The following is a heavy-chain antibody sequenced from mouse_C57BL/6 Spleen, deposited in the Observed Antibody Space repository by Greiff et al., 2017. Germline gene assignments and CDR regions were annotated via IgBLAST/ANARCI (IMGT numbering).Heavy chain of an antibody. V-gene: IGHV1-52*01. J-gene: IGHJ1*03. D-gene: IGHD2-5*01. CDR1: GYTFTSYW. CDR3: AREGDYSNWYFDV. CDR2: IDPSDSET. Sequence: VQLQQPGAELVRPGSSVKLSCKASGYTFTSYWMHWVKPRPIQGLEWIGNIDPSDSETNYNQKFKDKATLTVDKSSSTAYMQLSSLTSEDSAVYYGAREGDYSNWYFDVWGTVTTVTVSS.